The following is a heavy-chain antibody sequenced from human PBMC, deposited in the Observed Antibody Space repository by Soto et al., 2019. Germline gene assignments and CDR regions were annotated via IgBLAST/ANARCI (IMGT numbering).Heavy chain of an antibody. CDR2: ISDDGGST. V-gene: IGHV3-23*01. CDR3: AKVLQYYYYGMDV. Sequence: PGGSLRLSCAASGFTFSTNAMTWVRQAPGKGLEWVSSISDDGGSTYYADSVKGRFTISSDNSKNTLYLQMNSLRAEDTAVYYCAKVLQYYYYGMDVWGQGTTVTVSS. J-gene: IGHJ6*02. CDR1: GFTFSTNA.